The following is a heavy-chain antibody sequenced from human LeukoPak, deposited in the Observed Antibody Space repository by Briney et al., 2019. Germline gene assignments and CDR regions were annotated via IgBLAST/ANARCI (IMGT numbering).Heavy chain of an antibody. D-gene: IGHD3-22*01. CDR1: GFTFSSYW. J-gene: IGHJ4*02. CDR3: ARDLPYYDSSGYFNIFDY. CDR2: IKQDGSEK. V-gene: IGHV3-7*01. Sequence: GGSLRLSCAASGFTFSSYWMSWVRQAPGKGLEWVANIKQDGSEKYYVDSVKGRFTISRDNAKNSLYLQMNSLRAEDTAVYYCARDLPYYDSSGYFNIFDYWGQGTLVTVSS.